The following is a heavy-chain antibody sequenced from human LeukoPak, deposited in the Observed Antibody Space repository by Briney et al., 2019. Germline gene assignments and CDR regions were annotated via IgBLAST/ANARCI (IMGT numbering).Heavy chain of an antibody. CDR3: ARLGHCSGGSCYSRGAFDI. D-gene: IGHD2-15*01. Sequence: GGSLRLSCAASGFTFSSYSMNWVRQAPGKGLEWVAVIWYDGSNKYYADSVKGRFTTSRDNSKNTLYLQMNSLRAEDTAVYYCARLGHCSGGSCYSRGAFDIWGQGTMVTVSS. CDR2: IWYDGSNK. CDR1: GFTFSSYS. J-gene: IGHJ3*02. V-gene: IGHV3-33*08.